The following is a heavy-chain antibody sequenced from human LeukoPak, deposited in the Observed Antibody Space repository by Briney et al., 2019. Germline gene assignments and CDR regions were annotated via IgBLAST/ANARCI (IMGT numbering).Heavy chain of an antibody. V-gene: IGHV3-23*01. D-gene: IGHD2-15*01. CDR1: GFTFNSYS. CDR2: ISGSGGST. J-gene: IGHJ3*02. CDR3: TKGGVVHAFDI. Sequence: GGSLRLSCAASGFTFNSYSMNWVRQAPGKGLEWVSAISGSGGSTYYADSVKGRVTISRDNSKNTLYLQVNSLRVEDTAVYYCTKGGVVHAFDIWGQGTMVTVSS.